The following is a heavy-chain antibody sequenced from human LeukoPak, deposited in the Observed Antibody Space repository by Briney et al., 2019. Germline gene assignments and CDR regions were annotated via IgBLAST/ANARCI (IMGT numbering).Heavy chain of an antibody. Sequence: ASVKVSCKASGYTFTGYYMHWVRQAPGQGLEWMGWINPNSGGTNYAQKFQGRVTMTRDTSISTAYMELSRLRSDDTAVYYRAREGLTMVRGVIITGFDYWGQGTLVTVSS. CDR1: GYTFTGYY. CDR3: AREGLTMVRGVIITGFDY. J-gene: IGHJ4*02. CDR2: INPNSGGT. V-gene: IGHV1-2*02. D-gene: IGHD3-10*01.